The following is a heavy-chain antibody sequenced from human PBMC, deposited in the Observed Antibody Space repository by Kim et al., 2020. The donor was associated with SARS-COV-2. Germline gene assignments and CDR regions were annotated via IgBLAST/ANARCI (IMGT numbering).Heavy chain of an antibody. D-gene: IGHD1-26*01. CDR1: GLIFSTYS. CDR3: ARVPGPGYSGTGDFGY. CDR2: ISSSSSLI. V-gene: IGHV3-48*02. Sequence: GGSLRLSCAASGLIFSTYSMHWVRQAPGKGLEWISYISSSSSLIYYADSVKGRFTISRDNAKNSLYLQMNSLRDEDTAVYYCARVPGPGYSGTGDFGYWGQGTLVTVSS. J-gene: IGHJ4*02.